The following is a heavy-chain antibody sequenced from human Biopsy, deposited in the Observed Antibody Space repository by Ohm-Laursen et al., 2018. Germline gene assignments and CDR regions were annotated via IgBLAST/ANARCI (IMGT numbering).Heavy chain of an antibody. D-gene: IGHD2-15*01. Sequence: SLRLSCAATGFTFSNCAMTWVRQAPGKGLEWVSAISDIGSSTFYSDSVKGRFTISRDNSKKTLYLQMNSLRAEDTAIYYCAKDQPDLAVVVAAHWYFDLWGRGTLVTVSS. V-gene: IGHV3-23*01. CDR3: AKDQPDLAVVVAAHWYFDL. J-gene: IGHJ2*01. CDR1: GFTFSNCA. CDR2: ISDIGSST.